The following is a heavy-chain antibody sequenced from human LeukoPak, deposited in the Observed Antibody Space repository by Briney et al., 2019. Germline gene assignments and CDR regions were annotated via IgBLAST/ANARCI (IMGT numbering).Heavy chain of an antibody. V-gene: IGHV4-38-2*02. CDR3: ARTDSYGYVHDY. D-gene: IGHD5-18*01. CDR1: GYSISSGYY. Sequence: SETLSLTCTVSGYSISSGYYWGWIRQPPGKGLEWIGSIYHSGSTYYNPSLKSRVTISVDTSKNQFFLKLSSVTAVDTAVYYCARTDSYGYVHDYWGQGTLVTVSS. CDR2: IYHSGST. J-gene: IGHJ4*02.